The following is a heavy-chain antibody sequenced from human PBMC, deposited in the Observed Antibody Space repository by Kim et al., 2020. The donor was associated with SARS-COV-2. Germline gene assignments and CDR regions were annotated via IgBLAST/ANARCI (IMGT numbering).Heavy chain of an antibody. V-gene: IGHV4-34*01. CDR3: ARGRTVYSSSLLNFDY. D-gene: IGHD6-6*01. CDR1: GGSFSGYY. CDR2: INHSGST. J-gene: IGHJ4*02. Sequence: SETLSLTCAVYGGSFSGYYWSWIRQPPGKGLEWIGEINHSGSTNYNPSLKSRVTISVDTSKNQFSLKLSSVTAADTAVYYCARGRTVYSSSLLNFDYWGQGTLVTVSS.